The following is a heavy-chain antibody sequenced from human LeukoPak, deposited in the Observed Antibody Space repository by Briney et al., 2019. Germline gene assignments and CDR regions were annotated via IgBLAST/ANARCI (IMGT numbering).Heavy chain of an antibody. V-gene: IGHV4-4*02. CDR1: GGSISSSNW. CDR2: IYHSGST. J-gene: IGHJ4*02. CDR3: ARGGRGAGSGSYGY. Sequence: PSETLSLTCAVSGGSISSSNWWSWVRQPPGKGLEWIGEIYHSGSTNYNPSLKSRVTISVDTSKNQFSLKLSSVTAADTAVYYCARGGRGAGSGSYGYWGQGTLVTVSS. D-gene: IGHD3-10*01.